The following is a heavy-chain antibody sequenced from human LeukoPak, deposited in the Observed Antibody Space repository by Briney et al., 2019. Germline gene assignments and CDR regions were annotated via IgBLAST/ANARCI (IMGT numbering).Heavy chain of an antibody. J-gene: IGHJ6*03. CDR1: ADTVSSNSSA. CDR2: TYHSSKMYD. CDR3: ARDREFGTYYYYYMDV. Sequence: PSQTLSLTCAISADTVSSNSSAWHCIRPFPSTSLEWLAWTYHSSKMYDDYAVAVKSRITINPDTSKNQFSLQLNSVTPEDTAVYYCARDREFGTYYYYYMDVWGKGTTVTVSS. V-gene: IGHV6-1*01. D-gene: IGHD3-10*01.